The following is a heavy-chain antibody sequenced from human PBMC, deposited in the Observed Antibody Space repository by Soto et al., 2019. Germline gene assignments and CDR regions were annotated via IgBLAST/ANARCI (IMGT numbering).Heavy chain of an antibody. J-gene: IGHJ4*02. D-gene: IGHD5-12*01. CDR1: GFTFSSYG. CDR3: AKAGGDSGYGQFDY. Sequence: PGGSLRLSCAASGFTFSSYGMHWVRQAPGKGLEWVAVISYDGSNKYYADSVKGRFTISRDNSKNTLYLQMNSLRAEDTAVYYCAKAGGDSGYGQFDYWGQGTLVTVSS. CDR2: ISYDGSNK. V-gene: IGHV3-30*18.